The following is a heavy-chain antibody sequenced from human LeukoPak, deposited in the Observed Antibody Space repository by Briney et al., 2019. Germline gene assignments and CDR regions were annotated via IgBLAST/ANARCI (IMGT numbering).Heavy chain of an antibody. D-gene: IGHD1/OR15-1a*01. Sequence: GGSLRLSCAASGFTFSSYEMNWVRQAPGKGPEWVSYISSSGSTIYYADSVKGRFTISRDNAKNSLYLQMNSLRAEDTAVYYCARVGITGTALDVWGQGTTVTVSS. CDR1: GFTFSSYE. CDR2: ISSSGSTI. V-gene: IGHV3-48*03. J-gene: IGHJ6*02. CDR3: ARVGITGTALDV.